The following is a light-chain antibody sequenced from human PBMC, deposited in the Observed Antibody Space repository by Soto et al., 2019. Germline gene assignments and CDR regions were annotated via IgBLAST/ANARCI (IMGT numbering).Light chain of an antibody. CDR2: RAS. Sequence: IVMTQSPATLSVSPGERATLSCRASQNIYSNVAWYQQRPGQAPRLLIYRASTRATGIPARFSGSGSGTEFTLTISSLEPQDSAIYYCQQYVISVTFGQGTRLEIK. CDR1: QNIYSN. CDR3: QQYVISVT. V-gene: IGKV3-15*01. J-gene: IGKJ5*01.